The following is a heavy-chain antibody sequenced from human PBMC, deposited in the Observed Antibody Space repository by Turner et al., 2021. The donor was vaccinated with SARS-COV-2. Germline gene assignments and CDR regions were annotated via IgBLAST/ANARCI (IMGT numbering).Heavy chain of an antibody. Sequence: QLQLQESGPGLVKPSETLSLTGPVSGGSTSSSRYYWGRIRQPPGKGLEWMGNIYNSGITYYNPSPKSRVTISVDTSKNQFSLKLSSVTAADTAVYYCARLMDTAMDYYGMDVWGQGTTVTVSS. V-gene: IGHV4-39*01. J-gene: IGHJ6*02. CDR2: IYNSGIT. D-gene: IGHD5-18*01. CDR3: ARLMDTAMDYYGMDV. CDR1: GGSTSSSRYY.